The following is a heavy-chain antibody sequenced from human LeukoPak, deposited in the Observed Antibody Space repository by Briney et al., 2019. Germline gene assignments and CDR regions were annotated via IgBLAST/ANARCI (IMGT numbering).Heavy chain of an antibody. V-gene: IGHV3-48*04. Sequence: GGSLRLSCAASGFTFSSYSMNWVRQAPGKGLEWVSYISSSSSTIYYADSVKGRFTISRDNAKNSLYLQMNSLRAEDTAVYYCARGHVLRFLEWPYMDVWGKGTTVTISS. D-gene: IGHD3-3*01. CDR2: ISSSSSTI. CDR3: ARGHVLRFLEWPYMDV. CDR1: GFTFSSYS. J-gene: IGHJ6*03.